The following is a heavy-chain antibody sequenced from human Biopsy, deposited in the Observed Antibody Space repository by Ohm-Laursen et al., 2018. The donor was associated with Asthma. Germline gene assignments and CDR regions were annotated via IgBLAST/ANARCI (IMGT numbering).Heavy chain of an antibody. Sequence: SLRLSCAASGFTFSSYWMHWVRQAPGTGLVWVSRINSDGSSTSYADSVKGRFTISRDNAKNTLYLQMNSLRAEDTAVYYCARDLTMVQGGFADYWGQGTLVTVSS. D-gene: IGHD3-10*01. V-gene: IGHV3-74*01. CDR1: GFTFSSYW. CDR2: INSDGSST. J-gene: IGHJ4*02. CDR3: ARDLTMVQGGFADY.